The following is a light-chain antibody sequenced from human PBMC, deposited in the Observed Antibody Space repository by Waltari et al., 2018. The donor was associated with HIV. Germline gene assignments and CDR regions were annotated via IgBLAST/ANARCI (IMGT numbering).Light chain of an antibody. Sequence: QSVLTQPPSASGTPGQRVTISCSGSRSNIGSNYVYWYQQLPGTAPKLLIYRNNQRPSGVPARFSGSKSGTSASLAISGLRSEDEADYYCAAWDDSLSGQWVFGGGTKVTVL. J-gene: IGLJ3*02. CDR3: AAWDDSLSGQWV. V-gene: IGLV1-47*01. CDR2: RNN. CDR1: RSNIGSNY.